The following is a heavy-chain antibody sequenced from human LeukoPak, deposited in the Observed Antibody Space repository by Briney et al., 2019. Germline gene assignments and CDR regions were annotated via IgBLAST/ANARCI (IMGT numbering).Heavy chain of an antibody. J-gene: IGHJ4*02. CDR2: ISPSGTT. CDR1: GFSFSTYS. V-gene: IGHV3-48*01. CDR3: ASVSGSGKYYFDY. Sequence: KPGGSLRLSCAASGFSFSTYSMNWVRQAPGKGLEWVSFISPSGTTHYSDSVQGRFTISRDNAKNSVYLQMNSLRAEDTAVYYCASVSGSGKYYFDYWGQGTLVTVSS. D-gene: IGHD3-10*01.